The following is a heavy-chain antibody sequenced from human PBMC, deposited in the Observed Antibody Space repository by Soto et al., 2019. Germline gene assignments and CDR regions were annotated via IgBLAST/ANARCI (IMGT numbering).Heavy chain of an antibody. J-gene: IGHJ6*02. D-gene: IGHD3-9*01. V-gene: IGHV3-23*01. CDR2: ISGSGGST. CDR1: GFTFSSYA. CDR3: ARAIEARYYDILTGLIISPVGGMDV. Sequence: PGGSLRLSCAASGFTFSSYAMSWVRQAPGKGLEWVSAISGSGGSTYYADSVKGRFTISRDNSKNTLYLQMNSLRAEDTAVYYCARAIEARYYDILTGLIISPVGGMDVWGQGTTVTVSS.